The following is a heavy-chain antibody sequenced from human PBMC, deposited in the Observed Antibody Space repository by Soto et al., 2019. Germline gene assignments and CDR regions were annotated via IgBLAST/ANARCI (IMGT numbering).Heavy chain of an antibody. Sequence: QVQLVQSGAEVKKPGSSVKVSCKASGGTFSSYAISWVRQAPGQGLEWMGGIIPIFGTANYAQKFQGRVTITADESTSTASMELSSLRSEDTDVYYCARKWELLGWFDPWGQGTLVTVSS. J-gene: IGHJ5*02. CDR1: GGTFSSYA. V-gene: IGHV1-69*12. CDR2: IIPIFGTA. CDR3: ARKWELLGWFDP. D-gene: IGHD1-26*01.